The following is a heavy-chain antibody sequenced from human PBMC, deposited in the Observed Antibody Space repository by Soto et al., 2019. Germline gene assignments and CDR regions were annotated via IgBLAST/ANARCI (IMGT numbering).Heavy chain of an antibody. CDR3: ARHIDGDDWFDP. CDR2: VYYTGST. V-gene: IGHV4-39*01. J-gene: IGHJ5*02. CDR1: GDSVSSSSYY. D-gene: IGHD4-17*01. Sequence: QLQLQESGPGLVKPSETLSLTCAVSGDSVSSSSYYWGWIRQTPGKGLDWIGSVYYTGSTYSNPSLKRRVTISVDTSKNQFSLKLNSVTAADTAVYYCARHIDGDDWFDPWGQGILVTVSS.